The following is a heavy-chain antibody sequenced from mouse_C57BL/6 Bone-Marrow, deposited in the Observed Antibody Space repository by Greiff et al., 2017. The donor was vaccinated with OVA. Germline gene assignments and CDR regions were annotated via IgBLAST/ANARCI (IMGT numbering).Heavy chain of an antibody. CDR1: GFNINNTY. J-gene: IGHJ1*03. CDR3: ASLCSKDPPWYFDV. V-gene: IGHV14-3*01. CDR2: IDPANGNT. Sequence: EVQLQQSVAELVRPGASVKLSCTASGFNINNTYMHWVKQRPEQGLEWIGRIDPANGNTKYAPKFQGKATITADTSSNTAYLQLSSLTSEDTSIYYCASLCSKDPPWYFDVWGTGTTVTVSS. D-gene: IGHD1-1*02.